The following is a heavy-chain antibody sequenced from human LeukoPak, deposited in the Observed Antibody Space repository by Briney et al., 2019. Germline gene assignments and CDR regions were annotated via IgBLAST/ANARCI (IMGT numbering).Heavy chain of an antibody. CDR2: ISSTSNHK. CDR3: ATRVTADSYDASDI. V-gene: IGHV3-21*06. Sequence: GGSLRLSCAASGFTFGSFSMTWVRQAPGKGLEWVASISSTSNHKYHADSVKGRFTISRDNDKNSLYLQMNSLRAEDTALYYCATRVTADSYDASDIWGQGTMVTVSS. J-gene: IGHJ3*02. D-gene: IGHD6-13*01. CDR1: GFTFGSFS.